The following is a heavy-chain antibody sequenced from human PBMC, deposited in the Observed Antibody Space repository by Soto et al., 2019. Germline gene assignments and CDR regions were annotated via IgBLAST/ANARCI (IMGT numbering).Heavy chain of an antibody. CDR2: IYWDDDK. CDR1: GFSLSTSGVG. CDR3: AHRLRVSVLAYHNYWYFDL. J-gene: IGHJ2*01. Sequence: QITLKESGPTLVKPTQTLTLTCTFSGFSLSTSGVGVGWIRQPPGKALEWLALIYWDDDKRYSPSLKSRLTLTKDPPNTQVVLTMPNMHPVDPATSYCAHRLRVSVLAYHNYWYFDLWGRGTLVTVAS. V-gene: IGHV2-5*02.